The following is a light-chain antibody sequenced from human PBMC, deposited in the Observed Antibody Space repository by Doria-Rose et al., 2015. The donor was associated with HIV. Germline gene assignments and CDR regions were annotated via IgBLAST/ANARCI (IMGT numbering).Light chain of an antibody. V-gene: IGKV1-27*01. Sequence: DIQLTQSPSSLSASVGDRVTIACRASQGFSNYLAWYQQKPGKVPKVLIYAASTLQSGVPSRFSGGESGTDFTLTISSLQPEDVASYYCQKYNSAPLTFGGGTKVEIK. CDR1: QGFSNY. J-gene: IGKJ4*01. CDR3: QKYNSAPLT. CDR2: AAS.